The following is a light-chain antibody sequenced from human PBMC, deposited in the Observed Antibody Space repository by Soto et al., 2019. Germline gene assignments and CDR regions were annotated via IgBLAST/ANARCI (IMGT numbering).Light chain of an antibody. CDR1: SSDVGGYNY. CDR3: SSYTSTISWV. J-gene: IGLJ3*02. Sequence: QSVLTQPASVSGSPGQSITISCTGTSSDVGGYNYVSWYQHHPGKAPKVMIYEVSNRPSGVSNRFSGSKSGNTASLTISGLQAEDEADYYCSSYTSTISWVFGGGTKVTVL. V-gene: IGLV2-14*01. CDR2: EVS.